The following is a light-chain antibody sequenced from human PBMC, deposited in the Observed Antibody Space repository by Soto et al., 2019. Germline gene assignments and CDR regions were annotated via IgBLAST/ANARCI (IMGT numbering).Light chain of an antibody. Sequence: DIVMTQSPDSLAVSLGERATINCKSSQSVGNNFLAWYQQKPGQAPTLLIYDASSRASGLPDRFSGSGSETDFTLTVSRLELEDFAVYFCHQYGTSPQTLGQGTKVDIK. J-gene: IGKJ1*01. CDR2: DAS. CDR3: HQYGTSPQT. CDR1: QSVGNNF. V-gene: IGKV3-20*01.